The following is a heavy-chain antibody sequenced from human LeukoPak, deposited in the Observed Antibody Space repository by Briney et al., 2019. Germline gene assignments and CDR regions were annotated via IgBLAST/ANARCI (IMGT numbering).Heavy chain of an antibody. V-gene: IGHV1-46*01. CDR1: GYTFTSYY. CDR2: INPSGGST. D-gene: IGHD2-2*01. J-gene: IGHJ2*01. CDR3: ARHQYLWPNYWYFDL. Sequence: ASVKVSCKASGYTFTSYYMHWVRQAPGQGLEWMGIINPSGGSTSYAQKFQGRVTMTRDMSTSTVYMELSSLRSEDTAVYYCARHQYLWPNYWYFDLWGRGTLVTVSS.